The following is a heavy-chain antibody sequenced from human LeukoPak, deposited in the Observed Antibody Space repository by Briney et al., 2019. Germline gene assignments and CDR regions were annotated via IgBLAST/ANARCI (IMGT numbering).Heavy chain of an antibody. V-gene: IGHV3-23*01. CDR3: AELGSDPYYYYYMDV. Sequence: PGGSLRLSCAASGFTFSSYAMSWVRQAPGKGLEWVSAISGSGGSTYYADSVKGRFTISRDNSKNTLYLQMNSLRAEDTAVYYCAELGSDPYYYYYMDVWGKGTTVTVSS. D-gene: IGHD7-27*01. J-gene: IGHJ6*03. CDR2: ISGSGGST. CDR1: GFTFSSYA.